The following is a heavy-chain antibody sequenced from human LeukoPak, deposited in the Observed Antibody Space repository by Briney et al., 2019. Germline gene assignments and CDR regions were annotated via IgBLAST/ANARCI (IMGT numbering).Heavy chain of an antibody. D-gene: IGHD3-10*01. J-gene: IGHJ4*02. CDR2: ISSSSSYI. CDR1: GFTFSSYS. V-gene: IGHV3-21*01. CDR3: ARDWSQYGSGSYLDY. Sequence: KPGRSLRLSCAASGFTFSSYSMNWVRQAPGKGLECVSSISSSSSYIYYADSVKGRFTISRDNAKNSLYLQMNSLRAEDTAVYYCARDWSQYGSGSYLDYWGQGTLVTVSS.